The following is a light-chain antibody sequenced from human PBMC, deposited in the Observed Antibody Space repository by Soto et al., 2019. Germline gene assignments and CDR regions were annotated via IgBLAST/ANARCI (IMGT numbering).Light chain of an antibody. CDR1: KSVSCI. CDR3: QQSYSSPPT. J-gene: IGKJ1*01. V-gene: IGKV3D-15*01. CDR2: GAS. Sequence: EIVMTQSPATLSVSPGERATLSCRARKSVSCILAWYQQKPGQAPRLLIYGASSRATGIPDRFSGSGSGTDFTLTISSLQPEDFATYYCQQSYSSPPTFGQGTKVDIK.